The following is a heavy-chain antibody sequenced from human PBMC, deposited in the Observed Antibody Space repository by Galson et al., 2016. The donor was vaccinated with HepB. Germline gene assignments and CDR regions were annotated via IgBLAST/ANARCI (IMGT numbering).Heavy chain of an antibody. CDR1: GFTLSTYD. J-gene: IGHJ4*02. Sequence: SLRLSCAASGFTLSTYDMNWVRQAPGKGLEWVSLISRGGDDKYYTDSLRGRFTISRDDAKNSLYLQINSLTVEDTAVYYCARGLRLRDSNVVVPPAPDYWGQGTLVTVSS. D-gene: IGHD2-2*01. CDR3: ARGLRLRDSNVVVPPAPDY. CDR2: ISRGGDDK. V-gene: IGHV3-21*06.